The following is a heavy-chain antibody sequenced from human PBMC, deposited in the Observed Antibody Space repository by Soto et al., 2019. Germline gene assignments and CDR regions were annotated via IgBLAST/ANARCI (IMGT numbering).Heavy chain of an antibody. Sequence: LRLSCAASGFPFSNFVMRWVRQTPGKGLEWVSTITETGGDTYYTDSVKGRFTVSRDNSKNTLYLQMTSLRAEDTALYYCTKASSDRHHMDVWGQGTTVTVSS. CDR2: ITETGGDT. V-gene: IGHV3-23*01. CDR3: TKASSDRHHMDV. J-gene: IGHJ6*02. CDR1: GFPFSNFV.